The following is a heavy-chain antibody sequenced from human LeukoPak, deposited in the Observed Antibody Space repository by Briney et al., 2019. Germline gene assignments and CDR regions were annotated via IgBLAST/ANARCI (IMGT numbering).Heavy chain of an antibody. CDR1: GGTFSSYA. J-gene: IGHJ1*01. V-gene: IGHV1-69*13. CDR2: IIPIFCTA. D-gene: IGHD3-22*01. Sequence: GASVKVSCKASGGTFSSYAISWVRQAPGQGLEWMGGIIPIFCTANYAQKFQGRVTITADESTSTAYMELSSLRSEDTAVYYCARYDSSGYYYVGEYFQHWGQGTLVTVSS. CDR3: ARYDSSGYYYVGEYFQH.